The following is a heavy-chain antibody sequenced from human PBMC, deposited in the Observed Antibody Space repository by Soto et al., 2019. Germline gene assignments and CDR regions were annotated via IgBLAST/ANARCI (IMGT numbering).Heavy chain of an antibody. D-gene: IGHD2-2*01. CDR2: ISSSGSTI. CDR3: ASDHCSSTSCYFDY. Sequence: GGSLRLSCAASGFTFSSYEMNWVRQAPGKGLEWVSYISSSGSTIYYADCVKGRFTISRDNAKNSLYLQMNSLRAEDTAVYYCASDHCSSTSCYFDYWGQGTLVTGSS. CDR1: GFTFSSYE. J-gene: IGHJ4*02. V-gene: IGHV3-48*03.